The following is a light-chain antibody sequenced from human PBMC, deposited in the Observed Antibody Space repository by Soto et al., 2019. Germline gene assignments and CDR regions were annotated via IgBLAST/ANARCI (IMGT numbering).Light chain of an antibody. CDR2: EAS. CDR1: QSVSSY. Sequence: EIALIQSPATLSLSPGERVTLSCRASQSVSSYLAWYQQKPGQAPRLLIYEASNRATGIPARFSGSGSGTDFTLTISSLEPEDFAVYYCQQRRSWPITFGQGTRLEIK. CDR3: QQRRSWPIT. V-gene: IGKV3-11*01. J-gene: IGKJ5*01.